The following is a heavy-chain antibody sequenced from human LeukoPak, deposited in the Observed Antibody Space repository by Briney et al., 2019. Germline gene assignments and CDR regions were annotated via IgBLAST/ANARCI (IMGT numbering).Heavy chain of an antibody. Sequence: GESLKISCKGSGYSFTSYWIGWVRQMPGKGLEWMGIIYPGDSDTRYSPSFQGQVTISADKSISTAYLPWSSLKASDTAMYYCASTTSRYYYYMDVWGKGTTVTVSS. CDR2: IYPGDSDT. V-gene: IGHV5-51*01. CDR1: GYSFTSYW. J-gene: IGHJ6*03. D-gene: IGHD1-1*01. CDR3: ASTTSRYYYYMDV.